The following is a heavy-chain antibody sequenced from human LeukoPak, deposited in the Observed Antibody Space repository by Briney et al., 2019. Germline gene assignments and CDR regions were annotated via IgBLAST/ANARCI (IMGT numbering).Heavy chain of an antibody. CDR1: GFTFNFYW. Sequence: PGGSLRLSCVGSGFTFNFYWMHWVRQAPGKGLEWVSHINDDGSRFTYADFVKGRFTHSRDNAKNTVYLQMNSLRVEDTAVYYCARVRTNAYGFDYWGQGAQVTVSS. CDR3: ARVRTNAYGFDY. CDR2: INDDGSRF. D-gene: IGHD3-10*01. V-gene: IGHV3-74*03. J-gene: IGHJ4*02.